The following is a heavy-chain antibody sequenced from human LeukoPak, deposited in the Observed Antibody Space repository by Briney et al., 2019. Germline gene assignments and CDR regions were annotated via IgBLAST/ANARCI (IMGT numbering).Heavy chain of an antibody. J-gene: IGHJ5*02. D-gene: IGHD3-3*01. CDR3: AGLHTTFAEVIHFPGSYWFDP. Sequence: GGSLRLSCAASGFTFSSYAMHWVRQAPGKGLEWVAVISYDGSNKYYADSVKGRFTISRDNSKNTLYLQMNSLRAEDTAVYYCAGLHTTFAEVIHFPGSYWFDPWGQGTLVTVSS. CDR1: GFTFSSYA. V-gene: IGHV3-30-3*01. CDR2: ISYDGSNK.